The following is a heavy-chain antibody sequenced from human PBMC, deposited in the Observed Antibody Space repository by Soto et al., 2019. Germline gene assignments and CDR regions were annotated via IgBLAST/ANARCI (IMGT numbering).Heavy chain of an antibody. CDR3: ARTAGGGYTYGYDY. Sequence: EVQLVESGGGLVQPGGSLRLSCAASGFTFSTYEMNWVRQAPGKGLECLSYISSSGTTIYYADSVKGRFTISRDNAKNALYRQMNNLRAEDTAVYFCARTAGGGYTYGYDYWGQRTLVTVSS. CDR2: ISSSGTTI. D-gene: IGHD5-18*01. V-gene: IGHV3-48*03. J-gene: IGHJ4*02. CDR1: GFTFSTYE.